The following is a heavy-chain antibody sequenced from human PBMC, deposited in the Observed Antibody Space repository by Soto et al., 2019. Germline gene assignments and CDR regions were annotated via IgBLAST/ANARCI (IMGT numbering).Heavy chain of an antibody. CDR1: GGSISSGGYY. Sequence: PSETLSLTCTVSGGSISSGGYYWSWIRQHPGKGLEWIGYIYYSGSTYYNPSLKSRVTISVDTSKNQFSLKLSSVTAADTAVYFCARSISAMLTIGYYYYGMDVWGQGTTVTVSS. V-gene: IGHV4-31*03. D-gene: IGHD3-10*02. J-gene: IGHJ6*02. CDR3: ARSISAMLTIGYYYYGMDV. CDR2: IYYSGST.